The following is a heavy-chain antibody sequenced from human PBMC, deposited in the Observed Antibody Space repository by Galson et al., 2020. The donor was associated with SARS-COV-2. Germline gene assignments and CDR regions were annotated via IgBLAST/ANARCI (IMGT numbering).Heavy chain of an antibody. CDR3: ARAQYYYDNSESFDI. Sequence: GESLKISCAASGFAFSSFSMNWVRQAPGRGLEWVSSISSSSAYIYYADSLKGRFTISRDNAKNSLYLQMNSLRAEDTAVYYCARAQYYYDNSESFDIWGQGTMVTVSS. V-gene: IGHV3-21*01. CDR1: GFAFSSFS. CDR2: ISSSSAYI. D-gene: IGHD3-22*01. J-gene: IGHJ3*02.